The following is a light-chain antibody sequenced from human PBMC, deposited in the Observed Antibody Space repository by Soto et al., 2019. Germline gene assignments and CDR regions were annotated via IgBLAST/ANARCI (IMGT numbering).Light chain of an antibody. J-gene: IGKJ1*01. CDR1: QSINSNY. CDR2: GAS. Sequence: EIVLTQSPGTLSLSPGERATLSCRASQSINSNYLAWYQQNPGQAPRLLIYGASSRATGIPDRFSGSGSGTDFTLTISRLEPEDFAVYYCQPYGSSPRTFGQGTKVEIK. CDR3: QPYGSSPRT. V-gene: IGKV3-20*01.